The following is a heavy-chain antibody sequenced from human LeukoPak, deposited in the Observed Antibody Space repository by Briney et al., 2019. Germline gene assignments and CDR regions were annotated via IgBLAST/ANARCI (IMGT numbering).Heavy chain of an antibody. Sequence: QPGGSLRLSCAASEFTFSSYSMNWVRQAPGKGLEWVSYISSSSGTIYYADSVKGRFTISRDNAKNSLYLQMNSLRAEDTAVYYCARDRSILYWYFDLWGRGTLVTVSS. V-gene: IGHV3-48*01. CDR3: ARDRSILYWYFDL. CDR2: ISSSSGTI. CDR1: EFTFSSYS. J-gene: IGHJ2*01.